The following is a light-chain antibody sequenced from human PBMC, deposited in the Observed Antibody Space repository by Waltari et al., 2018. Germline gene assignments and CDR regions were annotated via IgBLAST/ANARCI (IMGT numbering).Light chain of an antibody. V-gene: IGKV1-39*01. Sequence: DIQVTQSPSPLSASVGDRVTITCRTSQHITTYLNWYQHRPGKAPQLLIYAASELQSGVPSRFSGSRSGTDFTLTIDSLQPADFATYYCLQTSTTPFVFGPGTRVDIK. CDR1: QHITTY. CDR3: LQTSTTPFV. J-gene: IGKJ3*01. CDR2: AAS.